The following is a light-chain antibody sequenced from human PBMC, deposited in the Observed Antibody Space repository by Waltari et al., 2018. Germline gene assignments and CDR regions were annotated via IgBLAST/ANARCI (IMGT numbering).Light chain of an antibody. CDR3: HVWHPDMDPGV. CDR1: NIGSYS. Sequence: SYALTQPPSVSVAPGTTARIPCGGDNIGSYSVHWYQQKPGQAPLLVIFYDSDRPSGIPERFSGSNSGNTATLTISSVEAGDEAKYYCHVWHPDMDPGVFGPGTEVSV. CDR2: YDS. J-gene: IGLJ1*01. V-gene: IGLV3-21*04.